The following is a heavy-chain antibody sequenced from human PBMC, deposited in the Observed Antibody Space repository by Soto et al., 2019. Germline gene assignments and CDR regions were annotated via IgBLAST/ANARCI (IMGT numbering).Heavy chain of an antibody. D-gene: IGHD6-19*01. V-gene: IGHV2-5*02. J-gene: IGHJ4*02. CDR1: GFSLSTSGVA. CDR3: AHGTVGQWLIFYYFDD. CDR2: TYWDEDK. Sequence: GSGPTLVNPTQTLTLTCTFSGFSLSTSGVAVGWIRQPPGKALEWLAVTYWDEDKRYSPSLKTRLTITKDTSKNQVVLTLTNLDPVDTATYYCAHGTVGQWLIFYYFDDWGQGIQVTVAS.